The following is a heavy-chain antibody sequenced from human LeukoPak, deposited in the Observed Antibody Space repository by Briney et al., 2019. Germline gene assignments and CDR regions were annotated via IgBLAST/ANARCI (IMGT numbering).Heavy chain of an antibody. V-gene: IGHV1-69*13. J-gene: IGHJ4*02. CDR2: ITPIFGTA. CDR1: GGTFSSIA. Sequence: ASVKVSCKTSGGTFSSIAISWVRQAPGQGLEWMGGITPIFGTANYAQKFQGRVTITAIDSMSTAYMELTNLRSEDTAVYYCARAPRSWGFDYWGQGTLVTVSS. D-gene: IGHD7-27*01. CDR3: ARAPRSWGFDY.